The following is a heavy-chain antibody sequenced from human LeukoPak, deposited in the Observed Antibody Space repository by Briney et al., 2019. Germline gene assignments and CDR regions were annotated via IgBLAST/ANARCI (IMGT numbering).Heavy chain of an antibody. V-gene: IGHV1-8*01. Sequence: ASVKVSCKTSGYTLTNYDINWVRQAPGQGLEWMAWMNPNSGHMDFTQKFQGRLTMTRNTPMSTAYMELSSLRSDDTAVYYCARGYTYGQLDSWGQGTLVTVSS. D-gene: IGHD5-18*01. CDR1: GYTLTNYD. CDR3: ARGYTYGQLDS. CDR2: MNPNSGHM. J-gene: IGHJ4*02.